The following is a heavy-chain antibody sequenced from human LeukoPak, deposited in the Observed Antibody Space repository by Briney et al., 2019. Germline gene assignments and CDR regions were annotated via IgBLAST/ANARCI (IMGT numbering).Heavy chain of an antibody. V-gene: IGHV4-39*01. CDR2: TYYSGST. D-gene: IGHD1-26*01. CDR1: GGSISSSDYY. CDR3: ARPAGDNIIPYYYMDV. J-gene: IGHJ6*03. Sequence: SETLSLTCTVSGGSISSSDYYWAWIRQPPGMGLEWIGSTYYSGSTYYNPSLESRVTISVDTSKNQFSLKLSSVTAADTAVYYFARPAGDNIIPYYYMDVWGKGTTVTVSS.